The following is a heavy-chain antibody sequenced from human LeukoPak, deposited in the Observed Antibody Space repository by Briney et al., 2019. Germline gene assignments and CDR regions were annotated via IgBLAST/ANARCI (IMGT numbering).Heavy chain of an antibody. CDR3: ARENSGSYREFDY. J-gene: IGHJ4*02. V-gene: IGHV4-39*07. Sequence: SETLSLTCTVSGGSISSSSYYWGWIRQPPGKGLEWIGNIYYSGSTYCNPSLKSRVTISVDTSKNQFSLKLSSVTAADTAVFYCARENSGSYREFDYWGQGTLVTVSS. D-gene: IGHD1-26*01. CDR2: IYYSGST. CDR1: GGSISSSSYY.